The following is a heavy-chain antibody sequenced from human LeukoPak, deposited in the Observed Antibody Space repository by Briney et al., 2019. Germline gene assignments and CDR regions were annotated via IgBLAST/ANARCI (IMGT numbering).Heavy chain of an antibody. CDR3: AGHHMAADYFDS. J-gene: IGHJ4*02. V-gene: IGHV4-38-2*02. CDR2: ISHTGGT. Sequence: SETLSLTCTVSGFSISSGYYLCWIRQPPGKGLEWIGSISHTGGTFYNPSLKSRVTISVDTSKNQFSLKLNSLTAADTAVFYCAGHHMAADYFDSWGQGTLVTVST. CDR1: GFSISSGYY. D-gene: IGHD6-13*01.